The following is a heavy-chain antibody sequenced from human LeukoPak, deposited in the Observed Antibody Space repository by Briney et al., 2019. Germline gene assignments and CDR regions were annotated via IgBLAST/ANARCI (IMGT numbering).Heavy chain of an antibody. CDR2: ISGSGGST. J-gene: IGHJ3*02. Sequence: GGSLILSCAASGFTFSSYAMSWVRQAPGKGQEWVSAISGSGGSTYYADSVKGRFTISRDNSKNTLYLQMNSLRAEDTAVYYCAKDDNRNYDFWSGYSTHDAFDIWGQGTMVTVSS. D-gene: IGHD3-3*01. CDR3: AKDDNRNYDFWSGYSTHDAFDI. CDR1: GFTFSSYA. V-gene: IGHV3-23*01.